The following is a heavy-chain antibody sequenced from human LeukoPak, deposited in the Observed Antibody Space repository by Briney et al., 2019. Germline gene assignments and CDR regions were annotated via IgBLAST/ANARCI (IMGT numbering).Heavy chain of an antibody. Sequence: GGSLRLSCAASGFTFSSYWMSWVRQAPGKGLEWVANIKQDGSEKYYVDSVKGRFTIFRDNAKNSLYLQMNSLRAEDTAVYYCARSRYYYDSSGYYKFDYWGQGTLVTVSS. CDR2: IKQDGSEK. CDR1: GFTFSSYW. J-gene: IGHJ4*02. CDR3: ARSRYYYDSSGYYKFDY. D-gene: IGHD3-22*01. V-gene: IGHV3-7*01.